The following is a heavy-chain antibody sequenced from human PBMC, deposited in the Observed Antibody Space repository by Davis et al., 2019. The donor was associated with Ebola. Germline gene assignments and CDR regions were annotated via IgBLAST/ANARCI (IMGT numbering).Heavy chain of an antibody. D-gene: IGHD2/OR15-2a*01. J-gene: IGHJ3*02. V-gene: IGHV3-23*01. CDR3: VKDSSNIWFDI. Sequence: PGGSLRLSCETSGFIFRNYVMSWVRQAPGKGLEWVSTFGTGGDTYYADSVKGRFAISRGNSRGTLYLQMNSLRVEDTAIYYCVKDSSNIWFDIWGQGTLVTVSS. CDR1: GFIFRNYV. CDR2: FGTGGDT.